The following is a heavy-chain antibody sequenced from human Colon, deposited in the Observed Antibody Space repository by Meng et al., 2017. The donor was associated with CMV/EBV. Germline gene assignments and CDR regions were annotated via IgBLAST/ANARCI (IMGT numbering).Heavy chain of an antibody. V-gene: IGHV3-21*01. CDR2: ISSSSSYI. CDR1: GFTFSSYS. J-gene: IGHJ3*02. CDR3: ARGSTVTKGGAFDI. Sequence: GESLKISCAGSGFTFSSYSMNWVRQAPGKGLEWVSSISSSSSYIYYADSVKGRFTISRDNAKNSLYLQMNSLRAEDTAVYYCARGSTVTKGGAFDIWGQGTMVTVSS. D-gene: IGHD4-17*01.